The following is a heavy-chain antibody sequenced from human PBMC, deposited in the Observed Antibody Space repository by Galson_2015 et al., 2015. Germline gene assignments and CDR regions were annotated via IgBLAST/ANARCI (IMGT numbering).Heavy chain of an antibody. CDR2: IYPGDSDT. J-gene: IGHJ4*02. Sequence: QSGAEVKKSGESLRISCKGSGYNFTTDWIGWVRQMPGKGLEWMGIIYPGDSDTRYGPSFQGQVTISADKSINTAYLQWSSLKASDTAMYYWARRPNARYNWNDGHFDYWGQGTLVT. CDR3: ARRPNARYNWNDGHFDY. D-gene: IGHD1-20*01. V-gene: IGHV5-51*01. CDR1: GYNFTTDW.